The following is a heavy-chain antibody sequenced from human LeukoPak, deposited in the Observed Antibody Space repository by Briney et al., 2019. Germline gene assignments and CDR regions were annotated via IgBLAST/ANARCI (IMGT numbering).Heavy chain of an antibody. CDR2: MNPNSGNT. J-gene: IGHJ5*02. Sequence: ASVKVSCKASGYTFTSYDINWVRQATGQGLEWMGRMNPNSGNTGYAQKFQGRVTMTRNTSISTAYMELSSLRSEDTAVYYCAREYCSGGSCYYNWFDPWGQGTLATVSS. D-gene: IGHD2-15*01. V-gene: IGHV1-8*01. CDR3: AREYCSGGSCYYNWFDP. CDR1: GYTFTSYD.